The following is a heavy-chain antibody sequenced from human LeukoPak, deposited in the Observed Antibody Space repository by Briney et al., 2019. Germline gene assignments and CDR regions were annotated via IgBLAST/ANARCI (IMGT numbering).Heavy chain of an antibody. J-gene: IGHJ4*02. Sequence: SETLSLTCAVSGGSISSSNWWSWVRQPPGKGLEWIGEIYHSGSTNYNPSLKSRVTISVDTSKNQFSLKLSSVTAADTAVYYCARGRFLEWLPYFDYWGQGTLVTVSS. CDR1: GGSISSSNW. V-gene: IGHV4-4*02. D-gene: IGHD3-3*01. CDR3: ARGRFLEWLPYFDY. CDR2: IYHSGST.